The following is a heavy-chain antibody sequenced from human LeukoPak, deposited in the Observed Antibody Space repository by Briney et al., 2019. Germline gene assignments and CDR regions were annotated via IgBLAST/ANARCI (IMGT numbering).Heavy chain of an antibody. CDR2: IKGDGSYI. CDR3: ARVYVGTDMVDFDY. J-gene: IGHJ4*02. Sequence: GGSLRLSCAASGFSFSSYWMHWVRQAPGKGLVGVSRIKGDGSYITYADSVKGRFTISRDNARNTLYLQMNGLRADDTAVYYCARVYVGTDMVDFDYSGQGTLVTVSS. D-gene: IGHD5-18*01. CDR1: GFSFSSYW. V-gene: IGHV3-74*01.